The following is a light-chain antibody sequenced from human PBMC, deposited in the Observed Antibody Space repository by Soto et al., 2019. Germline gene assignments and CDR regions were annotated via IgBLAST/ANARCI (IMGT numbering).Light chain of an antibody. CDR3: QQFYSTPRT. V-gene: IGKV4-1*01. Sequence: DIVMTQSPDSLAVSLGERATINCESSQSVLFTSNNKNYLAWYQQKPGQPPKLLLSWASARESGVPERFSGSGSGTLFTLSISSLQAEDVAVYYCQQFYSTPRTFGQGTKVEIK. J-gene: IGKJ1*01. CDR2: WAS. CDR1: QSVLFTSNNKNY.